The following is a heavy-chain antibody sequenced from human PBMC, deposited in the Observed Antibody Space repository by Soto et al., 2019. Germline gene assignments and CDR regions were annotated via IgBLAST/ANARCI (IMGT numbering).Heavy chain of an antibody. V-gene: IGHV1-8*01. CDR1: GYLFPSFD. D-gene: IGHD2-15*01. J-gene: IGHJ6*02. CDR2: MNPYSETT. CDR3: ARMGVVTPGYYGGMDV. Sequence: ASVKVSCKASGYLFPSFDINWLRQATGQGLEWMGWMNPYSETTAYARKFEGRVTMTRNTSISTAYMELSSLGSEDTAVYYCARMGVVTPGYYGGMDVWGQGTTVTVSS.